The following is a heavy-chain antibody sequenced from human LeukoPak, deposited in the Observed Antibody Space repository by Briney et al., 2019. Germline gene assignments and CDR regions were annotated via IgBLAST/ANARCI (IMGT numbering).Heavy chain of an antibody. CDR2: ISGSGGNT. V-gene: IGHV3-23*01. CDR1: GCTFSNYA. J-gene: IGHJ4*02. CDR3: AKDFTANYDFWSGYPH. D-gene: IGHD3-3*01. Sequence: GGSLRLSCAASGCTFSNYAMSWVRQAPGKGLDWVSVISGSGGNTYYADSVKGRFTISRDNSKNTLYLQMNSLRAEDTAVYYCAKDFTANYDFWSGYPHWGQGTLVTVSS.